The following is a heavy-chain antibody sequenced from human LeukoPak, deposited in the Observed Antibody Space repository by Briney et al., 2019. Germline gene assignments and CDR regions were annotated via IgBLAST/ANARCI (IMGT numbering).Heavy chain of an antibody. CDR1: GFTFRDAW. CDR2: IRSKTDGGTT. Sequence: GGSLRLSCAASGFTFRDAWMTWVRQAPGKGLEWVGRIRSKTDGGTTDYAVSVQGRFTISRDDSKNALYLQMSSLKTEDTAVYYCAKHIYGVVSIQQWGQGTLVTVSS. D-gene: IGHD3-3*01. V-gene: IGHV3-15*01. J-gene: IGHJ1*01. CDR3: AKHIYGVVSIQQ.